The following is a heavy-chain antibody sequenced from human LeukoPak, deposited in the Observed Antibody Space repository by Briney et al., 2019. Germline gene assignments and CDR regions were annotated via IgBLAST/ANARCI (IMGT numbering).Heavy chain of an antibody. CDR2: IYYSGST. D-gene: IGHD4-17*01. CDR1: GGSISSYY. Sequence: SETLSLTCTVSGGSISSYYWSWIRQPPGKGLEWIGYIYYSGSTNYNPSLKSRVTISVDTSKNQFSLKLSSVTAADTAVYYCAREFVNDYGDSFPPPGPYFDYWGQGTLVTVSS. V-gene: IGHV4-59*01. CDR3: AREFVNDYGDSFPPPGPYFDY. J-gene: IGHJ4*02.